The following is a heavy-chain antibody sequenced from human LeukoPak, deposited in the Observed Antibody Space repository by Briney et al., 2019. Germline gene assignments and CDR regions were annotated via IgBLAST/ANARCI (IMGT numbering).Heavy chain of an antibody. Sequence: ASVKVSCKASGYTFTGYYMHWVRQAPGQGLEWMGWINPNSGGTNYTQKFRGRVTMTRDTSISTAYMELSRLRSDDTATYFCARGDRRTLWAPLDYWGQGTLVTVSS. J-gene: IGHJ4*02. V-gene: IGHV1-2*02. D-gene: IGHD5-18*01. CDR3: ARGDRRTLWAPLDY. CDR1: GYTFTGYY. CDR2: INPNSGGT.